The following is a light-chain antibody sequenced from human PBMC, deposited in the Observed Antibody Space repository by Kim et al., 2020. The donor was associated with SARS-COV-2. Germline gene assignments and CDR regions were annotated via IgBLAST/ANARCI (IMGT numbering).Light chain of an antibody. CDR2: QDS. V-gene: IGLV3-1*01. J-gene: IGLJ1*01. CDR3: QAWDSSTNYV. Sequence: SYELTQPPSVSVSPGQTASITCSGYKLGDKYVSWYQQKPGQSPVLVIYQDSKRPSGIPERFSGSNSGNTATLTISGTQAMDEADYYCQAWDSSTNYVFGTGTKVTVL. CDR1: KLGDKY.